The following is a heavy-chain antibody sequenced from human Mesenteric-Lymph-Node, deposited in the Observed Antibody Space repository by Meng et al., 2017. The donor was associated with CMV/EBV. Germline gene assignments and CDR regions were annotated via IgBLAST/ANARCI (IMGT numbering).Heavy chain of an antibody. CDR2: INTGDGNT. CDR1: GSTLATFT. CDR3: ARSRDNYLFDY. J-gene: IGHJ4*02. V-gene: IGHV1-3*04. D-gene: IGHD5-24*01. Sequence: SVQASGSTLATFTMDWVRQAHEHRPEWMGWINTGDGNTKSLPKFQDRVTITRDTSAPTSCIALSSLTSEDTAVYYCARSRDNYLFDYWGQGTLVTVSS.